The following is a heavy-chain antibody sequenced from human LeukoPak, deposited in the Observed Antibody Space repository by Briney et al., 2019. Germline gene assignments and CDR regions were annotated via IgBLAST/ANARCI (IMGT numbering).Heavy chain of an antibody. V-gene: IGHV4-30-4*08. J-gene: IGHJ4*02. D-gene: IGHD3-3*01. CDR2: IYYSGST. CDR1: GGSISSGDYY. CDR3: ARGVFWSGYRNFDY. Sequence: SETLSLTCTVSGGSISSGDYYWSWIRQPPGKGLEWIGYIYYSGSTYYNPSLKSRVTISVDTSKNQFSLKLSSVTAADTAVYYCARGVFWSGYRNFDYWGQGALVTVSS.